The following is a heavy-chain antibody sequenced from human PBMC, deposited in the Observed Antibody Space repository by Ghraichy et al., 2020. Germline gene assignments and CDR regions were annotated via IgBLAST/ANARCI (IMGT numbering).Heavy chain of an antibody. CDR3: ASSPPLSPYYYYGMDV. J-gene: IGHJ6*02. CDR2: IYCSGST. CDR1: GGSISSYY. Sequence: SETLSLTCTVSGGSISSYYWSWIRQPPGKGLEWIGYIYCSGSTNYNPSLKSRVTISVDTSKNQFSLKLSSVTAADTAVYYCASSPPLSPYYYYGMDVWGQGTTVTVSS. V-gene: IGHV4-59*01.